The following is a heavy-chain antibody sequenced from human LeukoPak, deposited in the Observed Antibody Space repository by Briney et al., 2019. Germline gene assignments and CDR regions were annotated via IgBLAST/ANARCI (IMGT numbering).Heavy chain of an antibody. Sequence: SETLSLTCAVYGGSFSGYYWSWIRQPPGKGLEWIGEINHSGSTNYNPSLKSRVTISVETSKNPFSLKLSSVTAADTAVYYCARRDYDFWSGYSMPDYWGQGTLVTVSS. CDR2: INHSGST. CDR3: ARRDYDFWSGYSMPDY. D-gene: IGHD3-3*01. CDR1: GGSFSGYY. J-gene: IGHJ4*02. V-gene: IGHV4-34*01.